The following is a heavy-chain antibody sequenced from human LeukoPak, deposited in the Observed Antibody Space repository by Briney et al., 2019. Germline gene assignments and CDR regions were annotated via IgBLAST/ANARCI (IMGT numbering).Heavy chain of an antibody. V-gene: IGHV3-64D*09. J-gene: IGHJ4*02. CDR1: GFTFSSHA. CDR2: ISSNGDST. Sequence: PGGSLRLSCSASGFTFSSHAFHWVRQAPGKGLEHVSLISSNGDSTYYADSVKGRFTISRDNSKNTLYLQMNSLRPEDTAVYYRVKAAGCGSGCYIIDFWGQGTLVTVSS. D-gene: IGHD3-22*01. CDR3: VKAAGCGSGCYIIDF.